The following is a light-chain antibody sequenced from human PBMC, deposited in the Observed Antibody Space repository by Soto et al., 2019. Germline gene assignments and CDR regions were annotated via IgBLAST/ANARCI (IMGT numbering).Light chain of an antibody. Sequence: QSALTQPPSASGSPGQSVTISCTGTGTDVGAYNYVSWYQQHPGKAPKLIIYEVTKWPSGVPDRFSGSKSGNTASLTVSGLQAEDEADYYCSSYAGSNIVVFGGGTQLTVL. CDR1: GTDVGAYNY. J-gene: IGLJ2*01. CDR3: SSYAGSNIVV. V-gene: IGLV2-8*01. CDR2: EVT.